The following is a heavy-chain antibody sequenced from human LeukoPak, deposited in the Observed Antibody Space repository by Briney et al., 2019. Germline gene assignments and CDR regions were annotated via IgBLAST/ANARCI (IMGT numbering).Heavy chain of an antibody. Sequence: SGGSLRLSCAASGFTFSSYDMNWVRQAPGRGLEWVSYISSSSSTIYYADSVKGRFTISRDNAKNSLFLQMNSLRAEDTAVYYCARVFDYWGQGTLVTVSS. CDR3: ARVFDY. CDR1: GFTFSSYD. J-gene: IGHJ4*02. CDR2: ISSSSSTI. V-gene: IGHV3-48*01.